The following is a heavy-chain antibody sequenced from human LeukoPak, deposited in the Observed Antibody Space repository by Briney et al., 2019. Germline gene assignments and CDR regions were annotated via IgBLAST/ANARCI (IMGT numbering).Heavy chain of an antibody. Sequence: ASVKVSCKASGYTFTSYAMHWVRQAPGQRLEWMGWINAGNGNTKYSQKFQGRVTITRDTSASTAYMELSSLRSEDTAVYYCARDLPPDGSGSYYMGWFNPWGQGTLVTVSS. D-gene: IGHD3-10*01. CDR3: ARDLPPDGSGSYYMGWFNP. CDR1: GYTFTSYA. J-gene: IGHJ5*02. V-gene: IGHV1-3*01. CDR2: INAGNGNT.